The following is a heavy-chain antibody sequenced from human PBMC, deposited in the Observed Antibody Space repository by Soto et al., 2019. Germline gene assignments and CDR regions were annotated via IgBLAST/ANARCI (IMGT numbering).Heavy chain of an antibody. CDR1: GGSMSSGSYY. V-gene: IGHV4-39*01. CDR2: MYYSGNT. CDR3: ARHRISAGGTALNWLHL. Sequence: SETLSLTCTVSGGSMSSGSYYWGWIRQPPGKGLKWIGSMYYSGNTYYNPSLKSRVTISVYTPRNQFSLKRSSVTAADTAVYYCARHRISAGGTALNWLHLSGQGTLLTLS. J-gene: IGHJ5*02. D-gene: IGHD6-13*01.